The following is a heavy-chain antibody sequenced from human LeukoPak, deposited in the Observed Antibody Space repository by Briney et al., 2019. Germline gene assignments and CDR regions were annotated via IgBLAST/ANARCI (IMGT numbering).Heavy chain of an antibody. CDR3: ASGGYSYGPFDY. D-gene: IGHD5-18*01. Sequence: SETPSLTCTVSGGSISSYFWGWIRQPPRQGLGWIGYIYYSGSTNYNPSLKSRVTISVDTSKNQFSLKLSSVTAADTAVYYCASGGYSYGPFDYWGQGTPVTVSS. CDR1: GGSISSYF. CDR2: IYYSGST. J-gene: IGHJ4*02. V-gene: IGHV4-59*01.